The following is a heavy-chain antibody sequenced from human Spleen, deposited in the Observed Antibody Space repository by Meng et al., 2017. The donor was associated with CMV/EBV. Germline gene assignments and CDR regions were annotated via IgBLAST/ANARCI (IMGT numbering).Heavy chain of an antibody. CDR1: GFTFSSYW. CDR2: IKRDGSET. D-gene: IGHD6-19*01. Sequence: GESLKISCVASGFTFSSYWMTWVRQAPGKGLEWVANIKRDGSETYYVDSVKGRFTISRDNAKNSLYLQMNSLRAGDTAVYYCARDSRGSGWVDGGLDVWGQGTTVTVSS. CDR3: ARDSRGSGWVDGGLDV. J-gene: IGHJ6*02. V-gene: IGHV3-7*01.